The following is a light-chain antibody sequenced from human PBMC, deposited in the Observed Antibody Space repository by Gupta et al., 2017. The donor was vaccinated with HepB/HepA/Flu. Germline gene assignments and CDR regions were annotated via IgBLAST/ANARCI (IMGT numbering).Light chain of an antibody. CDR3: STWYDSLSVHWV. CDR2: RNN. CDR1: SPNIGNNY. Sequence: QSVLPQPPSASGTPAQRVTISCSGSSPNIGNNYVYWYQQLPGTAPKLLIDRNNQRPSGVPDLFSGSKSGTSASLAIGGLRSEDEADYYCSTWYDSLSVHWVFGGGTKLTVL. V-gene: IGLV1-47*01. J-gene: IGLJ3*02.